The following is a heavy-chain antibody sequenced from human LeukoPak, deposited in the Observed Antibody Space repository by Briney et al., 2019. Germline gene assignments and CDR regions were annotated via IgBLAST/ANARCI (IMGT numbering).Heavy chain of an antibody. CDR2: IYYSGST. CDR1: GGSISSSSYY. V-gene: IGHV4-39*01. J-gene: IGHJ4*02. Sequence: SETLSLTCTVSGGSISSSSYYWGWIRQPPGKGLEWIGRIYYSGSTYYNPSLKSRVNISVDTSKNQFSLKLSSVTAADTAVYYCAGSPSDYSNYYFDYWGQGTLVTVSS. D-gene: IGHD4-11*01. CDR3: AGSPSDYSNYYFDY.